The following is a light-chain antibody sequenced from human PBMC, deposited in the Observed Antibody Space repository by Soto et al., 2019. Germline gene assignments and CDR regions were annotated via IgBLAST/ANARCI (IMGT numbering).Light chain of an antibody. CDR3: MQSTHWPPYT. CDR1: QSLAYIDGNTY. CDR2: YVS. Sequence: EVVMTQSPLSLPVTIGQPASISCRSSQSLAYIDGNTYLTWFHQRPGQSPRRLIYYVSNRDSGVPGRFSGSGSGTDFTLKITRVEAEDAGIYYCMQSTHWPPYTFGQGTKLEIK. J-gene: IGKJ2*01. V-gene: IGKV2-30*01.